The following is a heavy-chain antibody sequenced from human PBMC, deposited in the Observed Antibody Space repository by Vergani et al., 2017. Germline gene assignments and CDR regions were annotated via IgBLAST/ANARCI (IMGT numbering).Heavy chain of an antibody. J-gene: IGHJ5*02. V-gene: IGHV3-30*18. Sequence: QVQLVESGGGVVQPGRSLRLSCAASGFTFSSYCMHWVRQAPGKGLEWVAVISYDGSNKYYADSVKGRFTISRDNSKNTLYLQMNSLRAEDTAVYYCAKGSTSLCINWFDPWGQGTLVTVSS. CDR1: GFTFSSYC. D-gene: IGHD2-2*01. CDR2: ISYDGSNK. CDR3: AKGSTSLCINWFDP.